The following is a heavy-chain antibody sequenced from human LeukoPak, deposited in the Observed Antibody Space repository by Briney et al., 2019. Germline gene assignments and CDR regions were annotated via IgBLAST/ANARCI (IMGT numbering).Heavy chain of an antibody. Sequence: GGSLRLSCAASGFTFGDYAMHWVRQPPGKGLEWVSGISRNSGSIGYADSVKGRFTISRDNAKNSLYLQMNSLRAEDTALYYCAKDRVFEYSSSSKMDYWGQGTLVTVSS. CDR3: AKDRVFEYSSSSKMDY. CDR2: ISRNSGSI. V-gene: IGHV3-9*01. J-gene: IGHJ4*02. D-gene: IGHD6-6*01. CDR1: GFTFGDYA.